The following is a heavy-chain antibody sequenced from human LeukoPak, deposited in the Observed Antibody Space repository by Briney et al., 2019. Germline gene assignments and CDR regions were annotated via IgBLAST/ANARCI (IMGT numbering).Heavy chain of an antibody. CDR1: GYTFTSYY. J-gene: IGHJ6*03. CDR3: ARDRGCSSTSCYYYYYMDV. D-gene: IGHD2-2*01. Sequence: GASVTVSCKASGYTFTSYYMHWVRQAPGQGLEWMGIINPSGGSTSYAQKFQGRVTMTRDMSTSTVYMELSSLRSEDTAVYYCARDRGCSSTSCYYYYYMDVWGKGTTVTVSS. V-gene: IGHV1-46*01. CDR2: INPSGGST.